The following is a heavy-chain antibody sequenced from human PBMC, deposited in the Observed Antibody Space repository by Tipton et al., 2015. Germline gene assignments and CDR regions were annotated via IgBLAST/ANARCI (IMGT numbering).Heavy chain of an antibody. CDR1: GGSFSGYC. CDR3: ARDSTGVTPLDS. V-gene: IGHV4-34*09. Sequence: TLSLTCAVYGGSFSGYCWSWIRQPPGKGLEWFGHIYYRVTTRYNPSLKSRVTISVDTSKNQFSLELTSVTAADTAVYYCARDSTGVTPLDSWGQGTLVTVSS. CDR2: IYYRVTT. D-gene: IGHD2-2*01. J-gene: IGHJ4*02.